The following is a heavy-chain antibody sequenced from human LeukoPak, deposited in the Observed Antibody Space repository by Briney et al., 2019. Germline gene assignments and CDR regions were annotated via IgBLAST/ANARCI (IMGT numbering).Heavy chain of an antibody. V-gene: IGHV3-23*01. CDR3: AKHRGYSYAGGYWYFDL. J-gene: IGHJ2*01. CDR2: LSGSGGST. CDR1: GFTFSSYA. D-gene: IGHD5-18*01. Sequence: GGSLRLSCAASGFTFSSYAMSWVRQAPGKGLEWVSALSGSGGSTYSADSVKGRFTISRDNSQNTLYLQMNSLRAEDTAVYYCAKHRGYSYAGGYWYFDLWGRGTLVSVYS.